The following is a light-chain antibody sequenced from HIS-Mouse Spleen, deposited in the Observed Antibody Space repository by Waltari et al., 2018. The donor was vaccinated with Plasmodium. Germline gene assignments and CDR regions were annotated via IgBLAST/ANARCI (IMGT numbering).Light chain of an antibody. CDR2: AAS. CDR1: QSISSY. Sequence: DIQMTPSPSSLSASVGDRVTITCRASQSISSYLNWYQQKPGKAPKLLIYAASSLQSGVPSRFSGSGSGTDFTLTISSLQPEDFATYYCQQSHTFGQGTKLEIK. V-gene: IGKV1-39*01. J-gene: IGKJ2*01. CDR3: QQSHT.